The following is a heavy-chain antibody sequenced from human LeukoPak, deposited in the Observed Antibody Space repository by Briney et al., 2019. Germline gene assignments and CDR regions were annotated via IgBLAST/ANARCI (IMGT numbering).Heavy chain of an antibody. Sequence: GGSLRLSCAASGFTFSSYSMTWVRQAPGKGLEWVSLISGSGGETYYADSVKGRFTISRDNSKNTLYLQMSSLRAEDTAVYYCAKRYYGSGSYFSFDYWGQGTLVTVSS. V-gene: IGHV3-23*01. CDR3: AKRYYGSGSYFSFDY. CDR1: GFTFSSYS. J-gene: IGHJ4*02. CDR2: ISGSGGET. D-gene: IGHD3-10*01.